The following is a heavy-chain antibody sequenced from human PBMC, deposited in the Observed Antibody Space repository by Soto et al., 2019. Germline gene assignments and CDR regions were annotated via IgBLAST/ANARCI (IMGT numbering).Heavy chain of an antibody. CDR2: IIPIFGTA. CDR1: GGTFSSYA. Sequence: ASVKVSCKASGGTFSSYAISWVRQAPGQVLEWMGGIIPIFGTANYAQKSQRRVTITADESTSTAYMELSSLRSEDTAVYYCARRGPKPYLYTSSEFDPWGQGTLVTVSS. CDR3: ARRGPKPYLYTSSEFDP. D-gene: IGHD6-13*01. J-gene: IGHJ5*02. V-gene: IGHV1-69*13.